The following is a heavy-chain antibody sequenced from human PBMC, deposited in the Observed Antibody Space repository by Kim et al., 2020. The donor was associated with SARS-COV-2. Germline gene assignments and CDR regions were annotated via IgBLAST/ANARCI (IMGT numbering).Heavy chain of an antibody. D-gene: IGHD5-12*01. CDR1: GFTFSSYG. CDR3: ARDRLLREWLRLGGRIAAAGTYYYGKDV. CDR2: ISYDGSNK. Sequence: GGSLRLSCAASGFTFSSYGMHWVRQAPGKGLEWVAVISYDGSNKYYADSVKGRFTISRANSKNTLYLQMNSLRAEDTAVYYCARDRLLREWLRLGGRIAAAGTYYYGKDVWGQGTTVTVSS. J-gene: IGHJ6*02. V-gene: IGHV3-33*05.